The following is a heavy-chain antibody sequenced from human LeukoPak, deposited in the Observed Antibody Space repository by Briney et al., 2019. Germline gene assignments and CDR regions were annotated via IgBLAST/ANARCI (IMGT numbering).Heavy chain of an antibody. V-gene: IGHV3-48*03. CDR1: GFTFSSYE. Sequence: PGGSLRLSCAASGFTFSSYEMNWVRQAPGKGLEWVSYISSSGSTIYYADSVKGRFTISRDNSKNTLYLQMNSLRAEDTAVYYCAKGGGYYYYYYMDVWGKGTTVTVSS. J-gene: IGHJ6*03. CDR2: ISSSGSTI. D-gene: IGHD3-16*01. CDR3: AKGGGYYYYYYMDV.